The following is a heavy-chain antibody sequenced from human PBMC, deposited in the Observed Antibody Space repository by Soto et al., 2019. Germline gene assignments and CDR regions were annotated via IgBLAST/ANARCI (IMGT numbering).Heavy chain of an antibody. J-gene: IGHJ4*02. Sequence: QVQLQESGPGLVKPSETLSLTCTVSGGSVSSNYWSWIRQPPGKGLEWIGYINYSGRTNYNPSLKSRVTISVDMSRKQFSLRLSSVTAADTAVYYCARAGDYGDHDYWGQGTLVTVSS. CDR3: ARAGDYGDHDY. CDR2: INYSGRT. V-gene: IGHV4-59*02. D-gene: IGHD4-17*01. CDR1: GGSVSSNY.